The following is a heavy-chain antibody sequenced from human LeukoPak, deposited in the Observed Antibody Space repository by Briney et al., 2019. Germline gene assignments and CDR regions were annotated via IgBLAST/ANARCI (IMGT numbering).Heavy chain of an antibody. D-gene: IGHD3-22*01. J-gene: IGHJ3*02. CDR2: IYYSGST. Sequence: SETLSLTCTVSGGFISSSSYYWGWIRQPPGKGLEWIGSIYYSGSTYYNPSLKSRVTISVDTSKNQFSLKLSSVTAADTAVYYCARVYDSSGYHPDAFDIWGQGTMVTVSS. CDR3: ARVYDSSGYHPDAFDI. V-gene: IGHV4-39*07. CDR1: GGFISSSSYY.